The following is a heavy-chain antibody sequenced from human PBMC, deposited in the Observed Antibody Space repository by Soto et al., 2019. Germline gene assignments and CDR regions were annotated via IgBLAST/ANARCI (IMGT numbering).Heavy chain of an antibody. J-gene: IGHJ6*02. CDR3: ARGLPGGSGVRGVISYMGYYGMDV. Sequence: SETLSLTCAVYGGSFSGYYWSWIRQPPGKGLEWIGEINHSGSTNYNPSLKSRVTISVDTSKNQFSLKLSSVTAADTAVYYCARGLPGGSGVRGVISYMGYYGMDVWGQGTTVTVSS. D-gene: IGHD3-10*01. CDR2: INHSGST. V-gene: IGHV4-34*01. CDR1: GGSFSGYY.